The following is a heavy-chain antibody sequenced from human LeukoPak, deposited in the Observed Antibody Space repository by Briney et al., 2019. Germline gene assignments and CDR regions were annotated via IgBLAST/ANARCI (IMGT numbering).Heavy chain of an antibody. D-gene: IGHD3-10*01. CDR2: IDPNTGDT. V-gene: IGHV1-2*06. J-gene: IGHJ4*02. Sequence: ASVKVSCKASGYTFTGHYMHWVRQAPGQGLEWVGRIDPNTGDTIYAQNFQGRVTVTSATSISTAYMELSRLTSDDTAVYFCARLGLHGSGTYYFFDYWGQGTLVTVSS. CDR1: GYTFTGHY. CDR3: ARLGLHGSGTYYFFDY.